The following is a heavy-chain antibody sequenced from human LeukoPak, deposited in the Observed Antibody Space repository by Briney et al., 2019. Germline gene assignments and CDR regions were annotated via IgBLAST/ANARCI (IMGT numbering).Heavy chain of an antibody. Sequence: GGSPRLSCAASGFTFSSHWMIWVRQAPGKGLEWVANIRQDGTEIYYVDSVKGRFTISRDNAKNSLYLQMNSLRADDTAVYYCARCSSRRSASDYWGQGTLVTVSS. CDR1: GFTFSSHW. CDR2: IRQDGTEI. CDR3: ARCSSRRSASDY. V-gene: IGHV3-7*01. J-gene: IGHJ4*02. D-gene: IGHD3-10*02.